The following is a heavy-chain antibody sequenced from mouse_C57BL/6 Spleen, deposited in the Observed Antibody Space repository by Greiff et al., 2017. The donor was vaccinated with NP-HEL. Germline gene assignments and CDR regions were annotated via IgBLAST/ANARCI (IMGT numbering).Heavy chain of an antibody. V-gene: IGHV5-17*01. CDR3: ARSHYYGSSYDVDY. J-gene: IGHJ2*01. CDR1: GFTFSDYG. Sequence: DVQLVESGGGLVKPGGSLKLSCAASGFTFSDYGMHWVRQAPEKGLEWVAYISRGSSTIYYADTVKGRFPISRDKAKNTLFLQMTSLRSEYTAMYYCARSHYYGSSYDVDYWGQCTTLTVSS. CDR2: ISRGSSTI. D-gene: IGHD1-1*01.